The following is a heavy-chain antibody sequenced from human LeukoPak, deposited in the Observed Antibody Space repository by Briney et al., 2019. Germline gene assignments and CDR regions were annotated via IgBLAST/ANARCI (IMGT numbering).Heavy chain of an antibody. CDR3: ARRYKNVVVPGYYMDV. J-gene: IGHJ6*03. V-gene: IGHV1-8*01. D-gene: IGHD2/OR15-2a*01. Sequence: ASAKVSCKASGYTFTSYDINWVRQATGQGPEWMGWMNPNSGNTGYAQKFQGRVTMTRNTSISTAYMELSSLTSEDTAVYYCARRYKNVVVPGYYMDVWGKGTTVIVSS. CDR2: MNPNSGNT. CDR1: GYTFTSYD.